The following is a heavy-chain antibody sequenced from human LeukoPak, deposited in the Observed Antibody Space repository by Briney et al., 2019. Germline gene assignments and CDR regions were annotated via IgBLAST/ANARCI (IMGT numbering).Heavy chain of an antibody. CDR3: AKGGSGWYLGFDY. Sequence: GGSLRLFCGACGFTFSRYAMSWVRQAPGKGLEWVSAIRGSGGSTYYADSVKGRFTISRDNSKNTLYLQMNSLRAEDTAVYYCAKGGSGWYLGFDYWGQGTLVTVSS. V-gene: IGHV3-23*01. CDR2: IRGSGGST. CDR1: GFTFSRYA. J-gene: IGHJ4*02. D-gene: IGHD6-19*01.